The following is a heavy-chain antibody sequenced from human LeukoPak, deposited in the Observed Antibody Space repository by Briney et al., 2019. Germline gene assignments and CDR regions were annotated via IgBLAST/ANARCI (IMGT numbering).Heavy chain of an antibody. CDR2: IYHSGST. D-gene: IGHD1-14*01. CDR1: GGSFSGYY. CDR3: ARQGNTTSLFDC. J-gene: IGHJ4*02. V-gene: IGHV4-34*01. Sequence: SETLSLTCAVYGGSFSGYYWSWIRQPPGKGLEWIGEIYHSGSTKYNPSLKSRVTMLVDTSKNQFSLKLTSVTAADTAVYYCARQGNTTSLFDCWGQGTLVTVSS.